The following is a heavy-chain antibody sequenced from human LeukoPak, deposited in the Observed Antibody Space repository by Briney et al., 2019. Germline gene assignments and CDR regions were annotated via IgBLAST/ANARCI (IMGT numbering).Heavy chain of an antibody. CDR3: AREEGSSSSNWFDP. CDR1: GYTFTGYY. Sequence: ASVKVSCKASGYTFTGYYVHWVRQAPGQGLEWMGRINPNSGDTNYAQKFQGRVTMTRDTSISTAYMELSRLRSDDTAVYYCAREEGSSSSNWFDPWGQGTLVTVSS. D-gene: IGHD6-13*01. J-gene: IGHJ5*02. V-gene: IGHV1-2*06. CDR2: INPNSGDT.